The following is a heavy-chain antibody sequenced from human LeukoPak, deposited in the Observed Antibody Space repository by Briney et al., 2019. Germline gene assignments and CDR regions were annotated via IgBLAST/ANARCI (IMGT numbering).Heavy chain of an antibody. J-gene: IGHJ4*02. CDR1: GGSFSGYY. CDR3: ARGDTAMVSIDY. D-gene: IGHD5-18*01. V-gene: IGHV4-34*01. Sequence: SETLSLTCAVYGGSFSGYYWSWTRQPPGKGLEWIGEINHSGSTNYNPSLKSRVTISVDTSKNQFSLKLSSVTAAGTAVYYCARGDTAMVSIDYWGQGTLVTVSS. CDR2: INHSGST.